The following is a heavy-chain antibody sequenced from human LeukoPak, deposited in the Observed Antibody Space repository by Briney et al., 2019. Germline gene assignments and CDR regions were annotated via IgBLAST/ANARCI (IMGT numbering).Heavy chain of an antibody. J-gene: IGHJ4*02. V-gene: IGHV3-11*01. CDR2: ISSSGSTT. Sequence: PGGSLRLSCAASGIKSGADYMTWIRQAPGRGLEWISYISSSGSTTTYAESVKGRFTISQDNAKNSLYLQMNSLRVDDTAMYYCVRGSLTTSPPYWGQGVLVIASS. CDR3: VRGSLTTSPPY. D-gene: IGHD4-11*01. CDR1: GIKSGADY.